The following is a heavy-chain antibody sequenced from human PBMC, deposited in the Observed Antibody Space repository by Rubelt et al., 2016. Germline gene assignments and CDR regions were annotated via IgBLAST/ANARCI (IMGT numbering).Heavy chain of an antibody. V-gene: IGHV4-31*03. CDR1: GGSISSGGYY. J-gene: IGHJ5*02. Sequence: QVQLQQWGAGLLKPSQTLSLTCTVSGGSISSGGYYWSWIRQHPGKGLEWIGYIYYSGSTYYNPSLKSRVTISVDTSKNQFSLKLSSVTAADTAVYYCASGGFRWFDPWGQGTLVTVSS. D-gene: IGHD3-10*01. CDR3: ASGGFRWFDP. CDR2: IYYSGST.